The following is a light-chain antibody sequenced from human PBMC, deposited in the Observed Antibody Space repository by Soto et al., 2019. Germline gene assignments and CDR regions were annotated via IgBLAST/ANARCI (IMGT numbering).Light chain of an antibody. CDR3: CSYAPSTTLKI. CDR2: EGT. CDR1: RSDVGSDNL. Sequence: QSALTQPASVSGSPGQAITISCTGTRSDVGSDNLVSWYQQHPGKAPKLMIYEGTRRPSGVSNRFSGSKSGNTASLTISGLQAEDAADYYSCSYAPSTTLKIFGGGTKLTVL. J-gene: IGLJ2*01. V-gene: IGLV2-23*01.